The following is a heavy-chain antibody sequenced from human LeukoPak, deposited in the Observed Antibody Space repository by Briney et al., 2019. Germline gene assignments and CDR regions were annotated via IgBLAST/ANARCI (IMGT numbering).Heavy chain of an antibody. CDR2: ISAYNGNT. CDR1: GYTFTSYG. V-gene: IGHV1-18*01. Sequence: GASVKVYCKASGYTFTSYGISWVRQALGQGLEWMGWISAYNGNTNYAQKLQGRVTMTTDTSTSTAYMELRSLRSDDTAVYYCASHGSSWYSNWFDPWGQGTLVTVSS. D-gene: IGHD6-13*01. J-gene: IGHJ5*02. CDR3: ASHGSSWYSNWFDP.